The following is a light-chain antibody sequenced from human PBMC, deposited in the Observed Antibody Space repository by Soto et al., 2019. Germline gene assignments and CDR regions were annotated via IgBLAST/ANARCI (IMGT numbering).Light chain of an antibody. V-gene: IGKV3-15*01. CDR3: QQYNNWPPHT. J-gene: IGKJ4*01. CDR1: QSVSSN. Sequence: EIMMAQTPAAQSVSGGERGTRSCRASQSVSSNLAWYQQKPGQAPRLLIYGASTRATGIPARFSGSGSGTEFTLTISSLQSADFAVYYCQQYNNWPPHTFGGGTKVDIK. CDR2: GAS.